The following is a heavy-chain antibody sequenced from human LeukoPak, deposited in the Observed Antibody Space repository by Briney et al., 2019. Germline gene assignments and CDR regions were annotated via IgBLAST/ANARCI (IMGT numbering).Heavy chain of an antibody. CDR3: ARVRGNCSGSSWYSSYYYYYGMDV. D-gene: IGHD2-15*01. J-gene: IGHJ6*02. Sequence: GASVKVSCKASGYTFSSYAINWVRQAPGQGLEWMGRINPILGIANYAQKFQGRVTMTADTSTSTAYMELSSLRSEDTAVYYCARVRGNCSGSSWYSSYYYYYGMDVWGQETTVTVSS. CDR2: INPILGIA. V-gene: IGHV1-69*04. CDR1: GYTFSSYA.